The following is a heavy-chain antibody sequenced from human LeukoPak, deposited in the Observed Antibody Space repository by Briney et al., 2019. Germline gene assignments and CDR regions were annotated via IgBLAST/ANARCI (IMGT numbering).Heavy chain of an antibody. Sequence: PGGSLRLSCAASGFTFSNDAMSWVRQAPGKGLEWVSAITGSGGNTYYADSVKGRFTISRDNSKNTAFLQMNSLRAEDTAVYYCAKWGDYDVLTGYYVSDYWGQGTLVTVSS. J-gene: IGHJ4*02. CDR3: AKWGDYDVLTGYYVSDY. CDR2: ITGSGGNT. CDR1: GFTFSNDA. V-gene: IGHV3-23*01. D-gene: IGHD3-9*01.